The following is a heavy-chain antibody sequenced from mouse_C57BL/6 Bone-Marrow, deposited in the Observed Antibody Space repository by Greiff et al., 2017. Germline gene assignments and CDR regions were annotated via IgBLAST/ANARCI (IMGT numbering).Heavy chain of an antibody. CDR1: GFTFSDYG. J-gene: IGHJ2*01. CDR3: SRRSYGDFDY. D-gene: IGHD1-1*01. CDR2: ISSGSSTI. V-gene: IGHV5-17*01. Sequence: EVKLVESGGGLVKPGGSLKLSCAASGFTFSDYGMHWVRQAPEKGLEWVAYISSGSSTIYYADTVKGRCTISRDNAKNTLFLQMTSLRSEVTAMSYCSRRSYGDFDYWGKGTTLTVSS.